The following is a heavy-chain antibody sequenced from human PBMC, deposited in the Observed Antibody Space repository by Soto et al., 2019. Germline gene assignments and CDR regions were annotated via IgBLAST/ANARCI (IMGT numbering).Heavy chain of an antibody. V-gene: IGHV4-59*01. Sequence: SETLSLTCTVSGGSISSYYWSWIRQPPGKGLEWIGYIYYSGSTNYNPSLKSRVTISVDTSKNQFSLKLSSVTAADTAVYYCARDRPQYSRSWYWGTYYYYYGMDVWGQGTTVTVSS. J-gene: IGHJ6*02. CDR1: GGSISSYY. D-gene: IGHD6-13*01. CDR2: IYYSGST. CDR3: ARDRPQYSRSWYWGTYYYYYGMDV.